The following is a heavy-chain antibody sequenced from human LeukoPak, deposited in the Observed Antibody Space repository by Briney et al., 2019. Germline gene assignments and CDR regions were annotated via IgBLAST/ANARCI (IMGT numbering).Heavy chain of an antibody. V-gene: IGHV3-33*01. D-gene: IGHD3-22*01. Sequence: GGSLRLSCAASGFTFSNYGMHCVRQAPGKGLEWVAVTWSGGGSEYYPDSVKGRFTVSRDNSKDTLYLQMNSLRAEDTAVCYCARDADTSGHYSYFDYWGQGTLVTVSS. J-gene: IGHJ4*02. CDR1: GFTFSNYG. CDR3: ARDADTSGHYSYFDY. CDR2: TWSGGGSE.